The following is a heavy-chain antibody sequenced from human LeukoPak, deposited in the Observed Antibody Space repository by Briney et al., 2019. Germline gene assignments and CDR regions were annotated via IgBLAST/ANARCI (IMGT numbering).Heavy chain of an antibody. CDR1: SGSIISYY. J-gene: IGHJ4*02. D-gene: IGHD3-9*01. CDR2: IYYSGST. CDR3: ARSAKFEDTLDY. V-gene: IGHV4-59*01. Sequence: SETLSLTCTVSSGSIISYYWSRIRQPPGKGLEWIGYIYYSGSTNYNPSLKSRVTISVDTSKNQFSLKLNSVTAADTAVYYCARSAKFEDTLDYWGQGTLVTVSS.